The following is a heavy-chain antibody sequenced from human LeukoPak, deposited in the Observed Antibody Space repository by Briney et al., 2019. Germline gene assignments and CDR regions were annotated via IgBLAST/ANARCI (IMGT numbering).Heavy chain of an antibody. Sequence: GGSLRLSCAASAFNVSFNYMTWVRQAPGKGLEWVSIIYTGGTTYYSDSVKGRFTISRDNSKNTLYLHMNSLRAEDTAVYYCAKVPRQWLGRADYYYYYMDVWGKGTTVTISS. CDR3: AKVPRQWLGRADYYYYYMDV. J-gene: IGHJ6*03. V-gene: IGHV3-53*01. D-gene: IGHD6-19*01. CDR2: IYTGGTT. CDR1: AFNVSFNY.